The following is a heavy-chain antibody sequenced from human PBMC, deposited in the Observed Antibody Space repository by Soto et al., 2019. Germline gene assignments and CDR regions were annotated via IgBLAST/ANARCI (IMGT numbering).Heavy chain of an antibody. V-gene: IGHV3-53*04. CDR3: ARFEYSSSSGAFDI. Sequence: EVQLVESGGGLVQPGGSLRLSCAASGFTVSSNYMSWVRQAPGKGLEWVSGIYSGGSTYYADSVKGRFTISRHNSKNTLYLQMNSLRAEDTAVYYCARFEYSSSSGAFDIWGQGTMVTVSS. J-gene: IGHJ3*02. D-gene: IGHD6-6*01. CDR2: IYSGGST. CDR1: GFTVSSNY.